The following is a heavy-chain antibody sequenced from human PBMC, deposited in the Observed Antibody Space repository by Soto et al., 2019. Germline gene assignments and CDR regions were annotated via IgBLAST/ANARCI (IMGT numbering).Heavy chain of an antibody. Sequence: ASVKVSCKASGYTFTGYYIYWVRQAPGEGLEWMAWINPNTGGTNYAQRFQGRVTLTRDTSISTAYMELSGLRSDDTAVYYCARELSLSAYVKWYYGMNVWGQGTTVTVSS. CDR2: INPNTGGT. CDR1: GYTFTGYY. D-gene: IGHD1-26*01. J-gene: IGHJ6*02. CDR3: ARELSLSAYVKWYYGMNV. V-gene: IGHV1-2*02.